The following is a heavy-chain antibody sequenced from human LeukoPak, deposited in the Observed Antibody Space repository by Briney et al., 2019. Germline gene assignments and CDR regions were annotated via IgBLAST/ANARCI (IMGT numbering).Heavy chain of an antibody. V-gene: IGHV3-64*02. CDR2: ISSGGVNT. D-gene: IGHD1-26*01. CDR1: GFTFSTYA. CDR3: AREEAPVGGSSFDY. Sequence: GGSLRLSCAASGFTFSTYAMHWVRQAPGKGLEHVSSISSGGVNTYYADSVRGRFTISRDNSKNTLYLHMGSLRAEDMAVYYCAREEAPVGGSSFDYWGQEPWSPSPQ. J-gene: IGHJ4*01.